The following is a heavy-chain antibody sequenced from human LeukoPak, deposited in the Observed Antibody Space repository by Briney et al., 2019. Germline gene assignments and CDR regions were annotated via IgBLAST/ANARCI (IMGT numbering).Heavy chain of an antibody. CDR3: ARWVVRGVTGPQYYFDY. D-gene: IGHD3-10*01. CDR2: IFPGGGEI. Sequence: PGGSLRLSCAASGFTFSTFAMIWVRQPPGKGLEWVSSIFPGGGEIHYADSVRGRFTISRDNSKSTLSLQMNSLRAEDTAVYYCARWVVRGVTGPQYYFDYWGQGTLVTVSS. CDR1: GFTFSTFA. J-gene: IGHJ4*02. V-gene: IGHV3-23*01.